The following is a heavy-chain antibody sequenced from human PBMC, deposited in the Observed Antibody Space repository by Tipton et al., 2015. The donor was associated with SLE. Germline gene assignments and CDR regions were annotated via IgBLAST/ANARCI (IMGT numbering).Heavy chain of an antibody. V-gene: IGHV3-23*01. CDR3: AKERGQWLIPYSFDY. D-gene: IGHD6-19*01. Sequence: GSLRLSCATSGFTFSDYTMTWVRQAPGRGLEWVSSLSDSTYYAESVRGRFTISRDNSKNTVYLQMSSLRAEDTAVYFCAKERGQWLIPYSFDYFGRGTLVTVSS. CDR2: LSDST. CDR1: GFTFSDYT. J-gene: IGHJ4*02.